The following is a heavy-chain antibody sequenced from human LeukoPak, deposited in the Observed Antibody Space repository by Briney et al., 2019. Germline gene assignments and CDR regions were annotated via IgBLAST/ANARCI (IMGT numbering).Heavy chain of an antibody. Sequence: GGSLRLSCAASGFTFSSYAMHWVRQAPGKGLEWVAVISYDGSNKYYADSVKGRFTISRDNSKNTLYLQMNSLRAEDTAVYYCARDLSQSEKDPSDRAPRRGMDVWGQGTTVTVSS. J-gene: IGHJ6*02. V-gene: IGHV3-30-3*01. CDR3: ARDLSQSEKDPSDRAPRRGMDV. CDR2: ISYDGSNK. D-gene: IGHD6-19*01. CDR1: GFTFSSYA.